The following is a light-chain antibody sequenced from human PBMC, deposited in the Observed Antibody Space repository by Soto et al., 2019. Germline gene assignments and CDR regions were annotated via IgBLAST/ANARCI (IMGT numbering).Light chain of an antibody. V-gene: IGLV1-40*01. J-gene: IGLJ3*02. Sequence: QSVLTQPPSVSGAPGQRVTISCTGSSSNFGAGYDVHWYQQLPGTAPKLLIYGNINRPSGLPDRFSGSKSGTSASLVITGLQAEDEADYYCQSYDSTLSGVVFGGGTKLTVL. CDR2: GNI. CDR1: SSNFGAGYD. CDR3: QSYDSTLSGVV.